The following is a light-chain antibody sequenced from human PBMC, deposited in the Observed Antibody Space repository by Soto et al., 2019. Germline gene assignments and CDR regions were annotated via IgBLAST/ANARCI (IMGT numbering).Light chain of an antibody. V-gene: IGKV3-15*01. CDR3: QQYNNWPRT. Sequence: IVMTQSPATQSVSPGERATLSCRASQSVSSNLAWYQQKPGQAPRLLIYGASTRATGIPARFSGSGSRTEFTLTISSLQSEDFAVYYCQQYNNWPRTFGQGTKVDNK. J-gene: IGKJ1*01. CDR1: QSVSSN. CDR2: GAS.